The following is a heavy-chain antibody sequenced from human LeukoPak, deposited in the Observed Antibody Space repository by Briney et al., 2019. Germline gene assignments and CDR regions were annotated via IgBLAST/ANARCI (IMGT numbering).Heavy chain of an antibody. J-gene: IGHJ4*02. Sequence: SETLSLTCTVSGGSISSYYWSWIRQPPGRGLEWIGYIYYSGSTNYNPSLKGRVTISVDTSKNQFSLKLSSVTAADTAVYYCARDTITGLFDYWGQGTLVTVSS. CDR1: GGSISSYY. CDR3: ARDTITGLFDY. V-gene: IGHV4-59*12. CDR2: IYYSGST. D-gene: IGHD2-2*01.